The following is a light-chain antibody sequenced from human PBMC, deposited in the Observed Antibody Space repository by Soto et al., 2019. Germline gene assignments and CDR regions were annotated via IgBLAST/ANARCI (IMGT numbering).Light chain of an antibody. V-gene: IGKV3D-20*02. CDR1: QSVSNTY. J-gene: IGKJ5*01. Sequence: DIVLTQSPGTLSLSPGERATLSCRAIQSVSNTYLAWYQQKPGQAPRLLVYGASSRATGIPDRFSGSGSGTDFTLTISRLEPEDFAVYYCQQRSNWPPITFGQGTRLEI. CDR2: GAS. CDR3: QQRSNWPPIT.